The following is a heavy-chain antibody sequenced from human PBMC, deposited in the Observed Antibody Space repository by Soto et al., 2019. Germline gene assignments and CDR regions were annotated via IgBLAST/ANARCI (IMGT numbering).Heavy chain of an antibody. CDR1: GYTFTNYG. CDR3: ARAQWLVAGGDN. D-gene: IGHD6-19*01. V-gene: IGHV1-18*04. J-gene: IGHJ4*02. CDR2: ISTHNGNT. Sequence: QVQLVQSGAEVKKPGASVKVSCQASGYTFTNYGISWVRQAPGQGLEWMAWISTHNGNTNYAQKFQDRVTLTTDTSTSTADMELMSLKSDDTAVYYCARAQWLVAGGDNWGQGTLVTVSS.